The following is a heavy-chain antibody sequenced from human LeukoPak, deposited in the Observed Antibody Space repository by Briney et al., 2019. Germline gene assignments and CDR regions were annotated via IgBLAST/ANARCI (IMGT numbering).Heavy chain of an antibody. V-gene: IGHV4-61*02. CDR3: ASLSSTSCYTSITGITGDAFDI. J-gene: IGHJ3*02. Sequence: PSQTLSLTCTVSGGSISSGSYYWSWIRQPAGKGLEWIGRIYTSGSTNYNPSLKSRVTISVDTSKNQFSLKLSSVTAADTAVYYCASLSSTSCYTSITGITGDAFDIWGQGTMITVSS. CDR2: IYTSGST. CDR1: GGSISSGSYY. D-gene: IGHD2-2*02.